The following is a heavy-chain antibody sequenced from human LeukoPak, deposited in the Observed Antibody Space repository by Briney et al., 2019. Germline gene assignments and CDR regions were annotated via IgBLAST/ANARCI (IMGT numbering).Heavy chain of an antibody. CDR3: AESGSYYGSTSG. V-gene: IGHV4-31*02. D-gene: IGHD3-10*01. J-gene: IGHJ4*02. CDR2: SYYSGST. Sequence: PSETLSLTCTVSGGSISSGGYYWSWIRQHPGKGLEWIGYSYYSGSTNYNPSLKSRVTISLDTSKNQFSLMLTSVTAADTAVYYCAESGSYYGSTSGWGQGTLVTVSP. CDR1: GGSISSGGYY.